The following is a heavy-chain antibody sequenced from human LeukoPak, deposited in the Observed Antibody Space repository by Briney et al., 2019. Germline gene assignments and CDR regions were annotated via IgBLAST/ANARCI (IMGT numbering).Heavy chain of an antibody. CDR3: ARGISGSHGVDAFDI. D-gene: IGHD1-26*01. Sequence: SETLSLTCTVPGGSISSYYWSWIRQPPGKGLEWIGYIYYSGSTNYNPSLKSRVTISVDTSKNQFSLKLSSVTAADTAVYYCARGISGSHGVDAFDIWGQGTMVTVSS. V-gene: IGHV4-59*01. CDR2: IYYSGST. CDR1: GGSISSYY. J-gene: IGHJ3*02.